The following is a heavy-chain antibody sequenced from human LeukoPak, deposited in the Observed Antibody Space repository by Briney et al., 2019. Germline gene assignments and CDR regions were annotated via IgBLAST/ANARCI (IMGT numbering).Heavy chain of an antibody. V-gene: IGHV1-46*01. Sequence: GASVKVSCKASGYTFTSYYMHWVRQAPGQGLEWMGLINPTGGSTGYAQKFQGRVTMTRDMSTSTDYMESSSLRSEDTAICYCARDNSVGDNAWWFDPWGQGTLVTVSS. J-gene: IGHJ5*02. CDR2: INPTGGST. CDR3: ARDNSVGDNAWWFDP. D-gene: IGHD1-26*01. CDR1: GYTFTSYY.